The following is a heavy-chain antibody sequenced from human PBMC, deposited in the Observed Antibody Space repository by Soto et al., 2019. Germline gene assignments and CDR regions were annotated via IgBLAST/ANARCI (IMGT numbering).Heavy chain of an antibody. Sequence: QVQLVQSGAEVKKPGASVRVSCEASGYTFTSYGISWVRQAPGQGLEWMGWISVYSGSTNYAQKLQGRVTITTDISTRAAYMELRSLRSDDTAVYYCARDSWGLAVPDYHYYAMDVWGQGTTVTVS. CDR3: ARDSWGLAVPDYHYYAMDV. CDR1: GYTFTSYG. D-gene: IGHD6-19*01. CDR2: ISVYSGST. J-gene: IGHJ6*02. V-gene: IGHV1-18*04.